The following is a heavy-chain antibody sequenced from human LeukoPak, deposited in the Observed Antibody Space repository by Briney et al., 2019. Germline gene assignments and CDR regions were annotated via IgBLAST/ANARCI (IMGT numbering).Heavy chain of an antibody. CDR3: AKKSSGLNPFAS. Sequence: PGGSLRLSCAASGFTFSSSAMSWVRQTPGKGLEWVSGISSGGGDTRYADSVKGRFTISRDNSKNMLYLQMNSLRAEDTAIYYSAKKSSGLNPFASWGQGTLVTVSS. V-gene: IGHV3-23*01. D-gene: IGHD1-14*01. CDR2: ISSGGGDT. J-gene: IGHJ4*02. CDR1: GFTFSSSA.